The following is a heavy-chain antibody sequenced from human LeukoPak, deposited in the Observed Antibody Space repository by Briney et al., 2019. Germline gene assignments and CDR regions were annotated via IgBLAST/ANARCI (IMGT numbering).Heavy chain of an antibody. D-gene: IGHD2-21*02. CDR3: ARAYCGTDCYSRAMDY. J-gene: IGHJ4*02. V-gene: IGHV3-74*01. CDR1: GFTFSNYW. Sequence: GGSLRLSCAASGFTFSNYWMHWVRQAPGKGPVWVSRINSEGSSTSYADSVKSRFIISRDNAKNTLSLQMNSLRVEDTAVYFCARAYCGTDCYSRAMDYWGQGTLVTVSS. CDR2: INSEGSST.